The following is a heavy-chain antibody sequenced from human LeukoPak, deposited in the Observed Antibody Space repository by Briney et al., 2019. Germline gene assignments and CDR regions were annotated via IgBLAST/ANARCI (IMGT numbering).Heavy chain of an antibody. V-gene: IGHV4-61*08. CDR3: ASGRDGYTPTY. D-gene: IGHD5-12*01. Sequence: SETLSLTCTVSGGSISSGDYYWSWIRQHPGKGLEWIGYIYYSGSTNYNPSLKSRVTISVDTSKNQFSLKLSSVTAADTAVYYCASGRDGYTPTYWGQGTLVTVSS. CDR2: IYYSGST. J-gene: IGHJ4*02. CDR1: GGSISSGDYY.